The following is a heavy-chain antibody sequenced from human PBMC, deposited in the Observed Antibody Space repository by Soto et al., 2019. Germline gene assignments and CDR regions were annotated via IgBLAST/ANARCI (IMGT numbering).Heavy chain of an antibody. D-gene: IGHD3-9*01. CDR3: ARDSYYDILTGYSRNAFDI. V-gene: IGHV1-2*02. CDR1: GYTFTGHY. CDR2: INPNSGGT. J-gene: IGHJ3*02. Sequence: QVQLVQSGAEVKKPGASVKVSCKASGYTFTGHYVHWVRQAPGQGLEWMGWINPNSGGTNYAQKFQGRVTMTRDTSISTAYIELSRLRSDDTAVYYCARDSYYDILTGYSRNAFDIWGQGTMVPVSS.